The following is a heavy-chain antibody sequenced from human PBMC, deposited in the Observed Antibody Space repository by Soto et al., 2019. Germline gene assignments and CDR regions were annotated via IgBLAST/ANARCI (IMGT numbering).Heavy chain of an antibody. V-gene: IGHV1-2*02. J-gene: IGHJ3*02. D-gene: IGHD1-26*01. CDR1: GYTXTGYY. CDR3: ARSPPYSGRKTAFDI. Sequence: SXKVSFKASGYTXTGYYIHLVRQAPGQGLEWMGWMNPYSGATTYAQKFQGAFTMTRETSISKAYMELSRLRSDYTAVYYCARSPPYSGRKTAFDIWGQGTMGTVS. CDR2: MNPYSGAT.